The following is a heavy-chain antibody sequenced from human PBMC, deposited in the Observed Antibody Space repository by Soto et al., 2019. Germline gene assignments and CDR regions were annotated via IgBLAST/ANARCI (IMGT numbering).Heavy chain of an antibody. CDR2: INPNSGGT. CDR3: ARDPGYSFVYN. Sequence: ASVKVSCKASGYAFTDYYMHWVRQAPGQGLEWMGWINPNSGGTNYAQKFQGWVTMTRDTSISTAYMELGSLRSEDTAVYYCARDPGYSFVYNWGQGTLVTVSS. CDR1: GYAFTDYY. V-gene: IGHV1-2*04. J-gene: IGHJ4*02. D-gene: IGHD5-18*01.